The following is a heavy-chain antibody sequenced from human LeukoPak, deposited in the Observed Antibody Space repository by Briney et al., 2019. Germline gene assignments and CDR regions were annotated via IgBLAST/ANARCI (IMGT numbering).Heavy chain of an antibody. CDR1: GYTFTGYY. CDR3: ARDGDYDFWSGYSDY. D-gene: IGHD3-3*01. J-gene: IGHJ4*02. Sequence: ASVKVSCKSSGYTFTGYYMHWVRQAPGQGLEWMGWINPNSGGTNYAQKFQGRVTMTRDTSISTAYMELSRLRSDDTAVYYCARDGDYDFWSGYSDYWGQGTLVTVSS. V-gene: IGHV1-2*02. CDR2: INPNSGGT.